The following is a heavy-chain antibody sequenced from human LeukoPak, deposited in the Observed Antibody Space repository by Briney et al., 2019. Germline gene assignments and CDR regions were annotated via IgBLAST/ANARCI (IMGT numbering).Heavy chain of an antibody. D-gene: IGHD4-17*01. J-gene: IGHJ3*02. CDR1: GDSISNISYY. Sequence: SETLSLTCTVSGDSISNISYYWGWIRQPPGKGLEWIGSIYYSGSTYYNPSLKSRVTISVDTSKNQFSLKLSSVTAADTAVYYCARAYGDRNAFDIWGQGTMVTVSS. V-gene: IGHV4-39*07. CDR3: ARAYGDRNAFDI. CDR2: IYYSGST.